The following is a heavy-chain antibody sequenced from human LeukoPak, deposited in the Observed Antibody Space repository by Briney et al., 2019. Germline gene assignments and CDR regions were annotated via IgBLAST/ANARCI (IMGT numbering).Heavy chain of an antibody. D-gene: IGHD3-22*01. V-gene: IGHV1-18*01. CDR3: AGLAGYYDSSGYYPFDY. J-gene: IGHJ4*02. Sequence: ASVKVSCKASGYTFTSYGISWVRQAPGQGLEWMGWISAYNGNTNYAQKLQGRVTMTTDTSTSTAYMGLRSLRSDDTAVYYCAGLAGYYDSSGYYPFDYWGQGTLVTVSS. CDR1: GYTFTSYG. CDR2: ISAYNGNT.